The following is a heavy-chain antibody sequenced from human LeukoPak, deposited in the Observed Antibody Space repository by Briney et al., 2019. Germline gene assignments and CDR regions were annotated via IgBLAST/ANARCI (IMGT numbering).Heavy chain of an antibody. V-gene: IGHV3-23*01. CDR1: GFTFSSYA. Sequence: GGSLRLSCAASGFTFSSYAMSWVRQAPGKGLEWVSAISGSGGSTYYTDSVKGRFTISRDNSKNTLYLQMNSLRAEDTAVYYCAKDTRITIFGVVIVGYFDYWGQGALVIVSS. CDR2: ISGSGGST. D-gene: IGHD3-3*01. CDR3: AKDTRITIFGVVIVGYFDY. J-gene: IGHJ4*02.